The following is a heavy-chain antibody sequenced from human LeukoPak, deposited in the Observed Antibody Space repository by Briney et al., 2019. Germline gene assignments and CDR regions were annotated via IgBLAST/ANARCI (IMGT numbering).Heavy chain of an antibody. CDR3: ARGGARWFGENWFDP. D-gene: IGHD3-10*01. Sequence: GASVKVSCKASGYTFTSYGISWVRQAPGQGLEWMGWMNPNSGDTAFAQKFQGRVTMTRDTSISTAYMELSSLRSEDTAVYYCARGGARWFGENWFDPWGQGTLVTVSS. J-gene: IGHJ5*02. CDR1: GYTFTSYG. CDR2: MNPNSGDT. V-gene: IGHV1-8*02.